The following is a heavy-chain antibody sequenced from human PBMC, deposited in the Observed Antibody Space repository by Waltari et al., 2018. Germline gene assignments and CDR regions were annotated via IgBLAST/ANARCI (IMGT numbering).Heavy chain of an antibody. CDR1: GYSISSGYY. CDR3: ARAQSLAYCGGDCYPGVFDY. Sequence: QVQLQESGPGLVKPSETLSLTCTVSGYSISSGYYWGWIRQPPGKWLEWIGSIYHSGSTYYNPSLKSRVTISVDTSKNQFSLKLSSVTAADTAVYYCARAQSLAYCGGDCYPGVFDYWGQGTLVTVSS. J-gene: IGHJ4*02. D-gene: IGHD2-21*02. V-gene: IGHV4-38-2*02. CDR2: IYHSGST.